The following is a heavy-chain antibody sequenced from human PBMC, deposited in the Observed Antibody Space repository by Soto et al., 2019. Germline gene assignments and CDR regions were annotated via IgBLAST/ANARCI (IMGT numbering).Heavy chain of an antibody. CDR3: ARDVWVTTTYYYYGMDV. CDR1: GYTFTGYY. J-gene: IGHJ6*02. V-gene: IGHV1-2*02. D-gene: IGHD4-17*01. Sequence: EASVKVSCKASGYTFTGYYMHWVRQAPGQGLEWMGWINPNSGGTNYAQKFQGRVTMTRDTSISTAYMELSRLRSDDTAVYYCARDVWVTTTYYYYGMDVWGQGTTVTVSS. CDR2: INPNSGGT.